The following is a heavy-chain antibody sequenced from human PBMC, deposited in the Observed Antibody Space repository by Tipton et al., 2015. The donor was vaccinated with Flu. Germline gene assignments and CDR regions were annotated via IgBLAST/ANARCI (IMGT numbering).Heavy chain of an antibody. CDR2: INYSGGT. CDR1: GGSISSGNYF. Sequence: TLSLTCTVSGGSISSGNYFWTWIRQHPGKGLEWIGYINYSGGTYYNPSLKSRVAISVDTSMNQFSLKLSSVTAADTAVYYCARDRSGSGSYYSAFDIWGQGTMVTVTS. V-gene: IGHV4-31*03. D-gene: IGHD3-10*01. J-gene: IGHJ3*02. CDR3: ARDRSGSGSYYSAFDI.